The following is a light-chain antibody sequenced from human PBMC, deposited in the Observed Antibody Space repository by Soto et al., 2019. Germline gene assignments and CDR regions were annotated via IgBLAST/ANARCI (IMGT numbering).Light chain of an antibody. CDR3: GSYAGSYTSV. Sequence: QSVLTQPRSVPGSPGQSVTISCTGTSSDVGTYNYVSWYQQHPGKAPKLMIYDVSQRPSGVPDRFSGSKSGNTASLTISGLQAEDESDYYCGSYAGSYTSVFGGGTKVTVL. V-gene: IGLV2-11*01. CDR1: SSDVGTYNY. J-gene: IGLJ2*01. CDR2: DVS.